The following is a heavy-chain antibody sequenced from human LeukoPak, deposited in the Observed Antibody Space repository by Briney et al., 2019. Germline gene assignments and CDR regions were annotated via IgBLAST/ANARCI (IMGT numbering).Heavy chain of an antibody. CDR3: AKDKYSGNHAPFDY. J-gene: IGHJ4*02. Sequence: SLRLSCAASGFTFDDYAMHWVRQAPGKGLEWVSGISWNSGSIGYADSVKGRFTISRDNAKNSLYLQMNSLRAEDTALYYCAKDKYSGNHAPFDYWGQGTLVTVSS. V-gene: IGHV3-9*01. CDR1: GFTFDDYA. CDR2: ISWNSGSI. D-gene: IGHD1-26*01.